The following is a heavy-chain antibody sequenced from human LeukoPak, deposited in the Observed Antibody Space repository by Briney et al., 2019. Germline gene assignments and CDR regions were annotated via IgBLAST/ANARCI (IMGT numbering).Heavy chain of an antibody. V-gene: IGHV3-66*01. CDR1: GFTVSSNY. J-gene: IGHJ4*02. CDR3: VRNTYYYDSSGYPDY. D-gene: IGHD3-22*01. Sequence: GGSLRLSCAASGFTVSSNYMSWVRQAPGKGLEWVSVIYSGGSTYYADSVKGRFTISRDNSKNTLYLQMNSLRAEDTAVYYCVRNTYYYDSSGYPDYWGQGTLVTVSS. CDR2: IYSGGST.